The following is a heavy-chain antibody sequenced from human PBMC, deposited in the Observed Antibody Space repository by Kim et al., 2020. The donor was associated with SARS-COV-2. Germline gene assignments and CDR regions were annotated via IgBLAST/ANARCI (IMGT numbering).Heavy chain of an antibody. D-gene: IGHD2-21*01. CDR3: ARARSPTFCGAWFLN. J-gene: IGHJ1*01. Sequence: SETLSLTCAVSGGSLTGFYWTWIRQPPGKGLQWIGEITHSGTSNYNPSLGSRVTMSLDTPKNLFSLKLTSLSAADPGVYYCARARSPTFCGAWFLNWGQG. V-gene: IGHV4-34*01. CDR2: ITHSGTS. CDR1: GGSLTGFY.